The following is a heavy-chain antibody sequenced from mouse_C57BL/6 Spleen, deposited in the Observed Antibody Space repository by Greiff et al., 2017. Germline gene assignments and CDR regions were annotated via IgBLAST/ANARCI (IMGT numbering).Heavy chain of an antibody. CDR1: GFNIKDDY. CDR3: TTYHYAMDY. J-gene: IGHJ4*01. CDR2: IDPENGDT. Sequence: VQLQQSGAELVRPGASVKLSCTASGFNIKDDYMHWVKQRPEQGLEWIGWIDPENGDTEYASKFQGKATITADTSSSTAYLQLSSLTSEDTAVYYCTTYHYAMDYWGQGTTVTVSS. V-gene: IGHV14-4*01.